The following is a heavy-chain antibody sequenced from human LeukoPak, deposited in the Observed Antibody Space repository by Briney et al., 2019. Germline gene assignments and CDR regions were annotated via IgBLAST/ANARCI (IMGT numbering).Heavy chain of an antibody. V-gene: IGHV3-33*01. CDR3: ARDRGYSYGHPFDY. D-gene: IGHD5-18*01. CDR1: GFTFSSYG. Sequence: GGSLRLSCAASGFTFSSYGMHWVRQAPGKGLEWVALIWHDGSNKYYSDFGKGRFTISRDNSKNTLYLQMNSLRAEDTAVYYCARDRGYSYGHPFDYWGQGTLVTVSS. J-gene: IGHJ4*02. CDR2: IWHDGSNK.